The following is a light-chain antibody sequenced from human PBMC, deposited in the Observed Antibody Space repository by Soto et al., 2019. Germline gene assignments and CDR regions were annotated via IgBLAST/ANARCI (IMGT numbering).Light chain of an antibody. CDR1: QSVSSN. J-gene: IGKJ1*01. Sequence: DIVMTQSPAALSVSPVERVTLSCRASQSVSSNLAWYQQKPGQAPSLLIYGASTRSTGIPARFSGSGSGTEFTLTISSLQSEDVAAYYCQQYNTYPRPFGQGTKVDI. V-gene: IGKV3-15*01. CDR3: QQYNTYPRP. CDR2: GAS.